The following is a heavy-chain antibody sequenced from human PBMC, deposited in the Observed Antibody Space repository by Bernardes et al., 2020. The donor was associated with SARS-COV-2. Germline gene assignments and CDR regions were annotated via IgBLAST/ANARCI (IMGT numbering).Heavy chain of an antibody. J-gene: IGHJ2*01. Sequence: SETLSLTCTVSAGSIGSYYWAWIRQPPGKGLEWIGYIYYSGNTNYNPSLKSRVTIAVDRSQNQFSLNLSSVTPADTAVYYCARDLSHLVRRGFDPWGRGTLVTVSS. CDR1: AGSIGSYY. D-gene: IGHD3-10*01. CDR2: IYYSGNT. V-gene: IGHV4-59*01. CDR3: ARDLSHLVRRGFDP.